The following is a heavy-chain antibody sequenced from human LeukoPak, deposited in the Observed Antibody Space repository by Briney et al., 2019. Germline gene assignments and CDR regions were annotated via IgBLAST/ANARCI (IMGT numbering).Heavy chain of an antibody. V-gene: IGHV3-33*08. D-gene: IGHD3-10*01. Sequence: GGSLRLSCAASGFTFSSYGMHWVRQAPGKGLEWVAVIWYDGRNKHYADSVKGRFTISRDNARNTLFLQMNSLRAEDTAVYYCARSDVLDAFDIWGQGTMVTVSS. CDR1: GFTFSSYG. J-gene: IGHJ3*02. CDR2: IWYDGRNK. CDR3: ARSDVLDAFDI.